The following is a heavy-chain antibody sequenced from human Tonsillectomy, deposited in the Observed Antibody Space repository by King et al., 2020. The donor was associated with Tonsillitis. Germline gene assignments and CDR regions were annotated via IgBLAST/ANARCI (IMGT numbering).Heavy chain of an antibody. CDR2: ISGSGSGT. V-gene: IGHV3-23*04. D-gene: IGHD6-6*01. J-gene: IGHJ4*02. CDR3: AKDMYSTSSNFDS. Sequence: VQLVESGGGLVQPGGSLRLSCATSGFTFSTYAMSWVRQAPGKGLVWVSAISGSGSGTYYADSVKGRFTISRDTSKNTLYLQMNSLRAEYTAVYYCAKDMYSTSSNFDSWGQGTLVTVSS. CDR1: GFTFSTYA.